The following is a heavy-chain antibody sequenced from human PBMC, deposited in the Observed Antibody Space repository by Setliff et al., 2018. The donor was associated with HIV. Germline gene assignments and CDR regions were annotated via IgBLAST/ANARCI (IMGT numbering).Heavy chain of an antibody. CDR2: INHSGIS. CDR3: ARGGGFWSGQLDF. V-gene: IGHV4-34*01. D-gene: IGHD3-3*01. J-gene: IGHJ4*02. CDR1: GGSFSGHY. Sequence: PSETLSLTSAVYGGSFSGHYWSWIRQPPGKGLEWIGEINHSGISNFNPSLKSRVTIPIDTPRNQFSLKLSSVTAADTAVYYCARGGGFWSGQLDFWGQGTLVTSPQ.